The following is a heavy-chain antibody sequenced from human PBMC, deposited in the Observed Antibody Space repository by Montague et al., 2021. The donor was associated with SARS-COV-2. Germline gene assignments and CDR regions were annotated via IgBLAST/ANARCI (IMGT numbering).Heavy chain of an antibody. CDR3: ARDFRGAYNFFDP. Sequence: SETLSLTCAVSGGSISGSNWWTWLRQPPGKGLEWIGEILHSGSTNYISSLKSRVTISVDKSKNQFSLKLTSQTAADTAVYYCARDFRGAYNFFDPWGQGALVTVSS. CDR2: ILHSGST. J-gene: IGHJ5*02. D-gene: IGHD4/OR15-4a*01. CDR1: GGSISGSNW. V-gene: IGHV4-4*02.